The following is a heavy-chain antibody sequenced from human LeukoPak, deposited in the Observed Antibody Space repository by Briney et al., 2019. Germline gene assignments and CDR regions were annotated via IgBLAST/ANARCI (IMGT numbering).Heavy chain of an antibody. D-gene: IGHD3-3*01. Sequence: PSETLSLTCTVSGGSVSSGSYYWSWIRQPPGKGLEWIGYIYYSGSTNYNPSLKSRVTISVDTSKNQFPLKLSSVTAADTAVYYCARVTYYDFWSGYPPFDPWGQGTLVTVSS. CDR3: ARVTYYDFWSGYPPFDP. CDR1: GGSVSSGSYY. V-gene: IGHV4-61*01. CDR2: IYYSGST. J-gene: IGHJ5*02.